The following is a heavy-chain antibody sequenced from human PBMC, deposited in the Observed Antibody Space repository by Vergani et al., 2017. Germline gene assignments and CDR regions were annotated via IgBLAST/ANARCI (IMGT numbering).Heavy chain of an antibody. CDR3: ARMLGPVVPAGYYFDY. Sequence: QVQLQESGPGLVKPSETLSLTCAVYGGSFSGYYWSWIRQPPGKGLEWIGEINHSGSTNYNPSLKSRVTISVDTSKNQFSLKLGSVTAADTAVYYCARMLGPVVPAGYYFDYWGQGTLVTVSS. J-gene: IGHJ4*02. D-gene: IGHD2-2*01. CDR2: INHSGST. V-gene: IGHV4-34*01. CDR1: GGSFSGYY.